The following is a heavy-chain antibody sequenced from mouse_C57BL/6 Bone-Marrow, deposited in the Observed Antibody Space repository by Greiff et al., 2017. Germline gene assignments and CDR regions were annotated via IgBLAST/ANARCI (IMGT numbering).Heavy chain of an antibody. CDR1: GFTFSSYG. V-gene: IGHV5-6*01. CDR2: ISSGGSYT. Sequence: EVQGVESGGDLVKPGGSLKLSCAASGFTFSSYGMSWVRQTPDKRLEWVATISSGGSYTYYPDSVKGRFTISRDNAKNTLYLQRSSLMSWDTAMYYCARRLFDYWGQGTTLTVSS. J-gene: IGHJ2*01. CDR3: ARRLFDY.